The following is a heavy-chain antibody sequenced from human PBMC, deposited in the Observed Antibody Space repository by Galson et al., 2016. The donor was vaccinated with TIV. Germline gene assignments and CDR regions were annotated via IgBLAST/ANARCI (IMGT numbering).Heavy chain of an antibody. Sequence: SLRLSCAASGLSVSINYLTWVRQAPGKGLEWVSLISAGGNTYYPDSVKGRFTISRDTSKNTLYLQMNSLRVEDTAIYYCARYRIVDATYYYYYYGMDVWGQGTAVTVSS. CDR2: ISAGGNT. CDR1: GLSVSINY. CDR3: ARYRIVDATYYYYYYGMDV. V-gene: IGHV3-66*02. D-gene: IGHD1-26*01. J-gene: IGHJ6*02.